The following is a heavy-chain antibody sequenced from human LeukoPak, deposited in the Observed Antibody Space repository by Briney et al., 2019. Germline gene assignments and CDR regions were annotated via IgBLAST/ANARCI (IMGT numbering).Heavy chain of an antibody. Sequence: KSGGSLRLSCAASGYHISHAWMSLVRQAPGKGLEWVGRIKSKTDGGTTDYAAPVKGRFTISRDDSKNTLYLQMNSLKTEDTAVYYCTTSYYVDYDDYWGQGTLVTVSS. CDR3: TTSYYVDYDDY. D-gene: IGHD4-17*01. CDR1: GYHISHAW. CDR2: IKSKTDGGTT. V-gene: IGHV3-15*01. J-gene: IGHJ4*02.